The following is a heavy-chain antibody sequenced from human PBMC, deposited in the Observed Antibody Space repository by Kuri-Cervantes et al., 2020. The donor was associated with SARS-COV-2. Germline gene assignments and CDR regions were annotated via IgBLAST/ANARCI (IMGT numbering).Heavy chain of an antibody. CDR2: FDPEDGET. Sequence: ASVKVSCKVSGYTLTELSMHWVRQAPGKGLEWMGGFDPEDGETIYAQKFQGRVTMTEDTSTSTAYMELRSLRSDDTAVYYCARVLAGYGYYMDVWGKGTTVTVSS. J-gene: IGHJ6*03. CDR1: GYTLTELS. CDR3: ARVLAGYGYYMDV. D-gene: IGHD5-18*01. V-gene: IGHV1-24*01.